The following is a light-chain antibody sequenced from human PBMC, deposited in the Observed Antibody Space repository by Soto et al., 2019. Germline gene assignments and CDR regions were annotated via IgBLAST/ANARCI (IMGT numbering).Light chain of an antibody. Sequence: EIVLTQSPGTPSLSPGERATLSCRASQSVSSSYLAWYQQKPGQAPRLLIYGASSRATGIPDRFSGSGSGTDFTLTISRLEPEDFAVYYCQQYGSSPTLFTFGPGTKVDIK. J-gene: IGKJ3*01. V-gene: IGKV3-20*01. CDR2: GAS. CDR1: QSVSSSY. CDR3: QQYGSSPTLFT.